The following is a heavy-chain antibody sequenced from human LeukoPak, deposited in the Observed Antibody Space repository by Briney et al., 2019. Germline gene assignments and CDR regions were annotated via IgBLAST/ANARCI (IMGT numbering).Heavy chain of an antibody. CDR3: AAGGRYYFDY. V-gene: IGHV3-9*03. CDR2: ISWNSGSI. CDR1: GFTFDDYA. J-gene: IGHJ4*02. D-gene: IGHD3-16*01. Sequence: PGGSLRLSCAASGFTFDDYAMHWVRQAPGKGLEWVSGISWNSGSIGYADSVEGRFTISRDNAKNSLYLQMNSLRAEDMALYYCAAGGRYYFDYWGQGTLVTVSS.